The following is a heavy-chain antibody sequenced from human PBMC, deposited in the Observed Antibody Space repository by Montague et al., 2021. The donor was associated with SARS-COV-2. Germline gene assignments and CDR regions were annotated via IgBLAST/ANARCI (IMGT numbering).Heavy chain of an antibody. CDR3: ERGDHPQSGSWYSFDT. J-gene: IGHJ4*02. CDR2: IYSSGSA. D-gene: IGHD6-13*01. CDR1: GGSINHYY. V-gene: IGHV4-4*07. Sequence: SETLSLTCTVSGGSINHYYWHWLRQSAAKGLEWIGRIYSSGSANYSPSLKSRATMSVDTSQNQFSLKLNSLTAADTAVYYFERGDHPQSGSWYSFDTWGQGALVTVSS.